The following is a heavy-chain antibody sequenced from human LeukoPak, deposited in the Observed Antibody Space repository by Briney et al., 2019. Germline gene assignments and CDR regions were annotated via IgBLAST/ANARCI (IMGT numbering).Heavy chain of an antibody. J-gene: IGHJ4*02. D-gene: IGHD4-11*01. CDR3: ASGGATVTYPLDY. CDR1: GFTFSSYA. CDR2: ISSNGGST. V-gene: IGHV3-64*01. Sequence: PGGSLRLSCAASGFTFSSYAMHWVRQAPGKGLEYVSAISSNGGSTYYANSVKGRFTISRDNSKNTLYLQMGSLRAEDMAVYYCASGGATVTYPLDYWGQGTLVTVSS.